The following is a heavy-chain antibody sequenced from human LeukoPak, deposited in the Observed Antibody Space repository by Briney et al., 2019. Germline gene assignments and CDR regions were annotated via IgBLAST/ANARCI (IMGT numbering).Heavy chain of an antibody. CDR2: ISYDGSNK. D-gene: IGHD5-18*01. Sequence: GGSLRLSCAASGFTFSSYGMHWVRQAPGKGLEWVAIISYDGSNKYYADSVKGRFAISRDNSKNTLYLQMNSLRAEDTAVYYCAIEIGYSNGHTFDYWGQGTLVTVSS. J-gene: IGHJ4*02. V-gene: IGHV3-30*03. CDR3: AIEIGYSNGHTFDY. CDR1: GFTFSSYG.